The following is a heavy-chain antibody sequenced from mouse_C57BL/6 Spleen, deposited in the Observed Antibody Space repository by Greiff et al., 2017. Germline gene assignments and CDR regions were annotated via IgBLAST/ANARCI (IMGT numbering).Heavy chain of an antibody. CDR3: ARSGNRCFDY. Sequence: VQLQQSGAELVRPGTSVKVSCKASGYAFTNYLIEWVKQRPGQGLEWIGVINPGSGGTNYNEKFKGKATLTADKSSSTAYMQRSSLTSEDSAVYFCARSGNRCFDYWGQGTTLTVAS. D-gene: IGHD6-1*01. CDR2: INPGSGGT. J-gene: IGHJ2*01. V-gene: IGHV1-54*01. CDR1: GYAFTNYL.